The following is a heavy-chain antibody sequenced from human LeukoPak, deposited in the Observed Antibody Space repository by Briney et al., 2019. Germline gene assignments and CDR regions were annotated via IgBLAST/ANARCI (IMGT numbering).Heavy chain of an antibody. CDR3: ARGRGYAFDI. Sequence: KASETLSLTCPVSGGSISSYYWSWIRQPPGKGLEWIGYIYYSGSTNYNPSLKSRVTISVDTSKNQFSLKLSSVTAADTAVYYCARGRGYAFDIWGQGTMVTVSS. CDR1: GGSISSYY. J-gene: IGHJ3*02. D-gene: IGHD1-26*01. CDR2: IYYSGST. V-gene: IGHV4-59*01.